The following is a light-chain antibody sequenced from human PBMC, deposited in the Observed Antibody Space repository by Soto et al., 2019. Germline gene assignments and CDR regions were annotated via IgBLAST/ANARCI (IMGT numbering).Light chain of an antibody. V-gene: IGLV2-14*01. CDR1: SSDVGAYNY. J-gene: IGLJ1*01. CDR2: EVS. CDR3: SSYTSSRTLV. Sequence: QSVLTQPPSVSGCPGQSITISCTGTSSDVGAYNYVSWYQQHPGKAPKLMIYEVSNRPSGVSHRFSGSNSDNPASLTISGLQTDDEADYYCSSYTSSRTLVFGTGTKVPL.